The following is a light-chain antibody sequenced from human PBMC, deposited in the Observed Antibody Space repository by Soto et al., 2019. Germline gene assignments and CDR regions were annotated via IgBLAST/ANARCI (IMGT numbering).Light chain of an antibody. CDR3: QQRSNWPWT. J-gene: IGKJ1*01. CDR2: DAS. Sequence: EIVLTQSPATLSLSPGERATLSCRASQSVSSYLAWYQQKPGQAPTLLIYDASNRATGIPARFSGSGSGTDFTLIISSLEPEDFAVYYCQQRSNWPWTFGQGTKVEIK. CDR1: QSVSSY. V-gene: IGKV3-11*01.